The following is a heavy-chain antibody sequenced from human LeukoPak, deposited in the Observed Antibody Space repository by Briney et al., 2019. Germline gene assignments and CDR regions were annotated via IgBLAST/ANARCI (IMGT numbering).Heavy chain of an antibody. CDR3: ARGQRAYYYDSSGYFDY. CDR1: GGSFSGYY. Sequence: RTSETLSLTCAVYGGSFSGYYWSWIRQPPGKGLEWIGEINHSGSTNYNPSLKSRVTISVDTSKNQFSLKLSSVTAADTAVYYCARGQRAYYYDSSGYFDYWGQGTLVTVSS. J-gene: IGHJ4*02. D-gene: IGHD3-22*01. CDR2: INHSGST. V-gene: IGHV4-34*01.